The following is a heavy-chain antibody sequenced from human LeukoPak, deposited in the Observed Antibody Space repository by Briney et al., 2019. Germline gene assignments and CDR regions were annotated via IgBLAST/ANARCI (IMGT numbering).Heavy chain of an antibody. Sequence: GASVKVSCKASGYTFTSYYMHWVRQAPGQGLEWMGIINPSGGSTSYAQKFQGRVTMTRDMSTSTVYMELSSLRSEDTAVYYCARPSYQSYSYGYYFDYWGQGTLVTVSS. J-gene: IGHJ4*02. D-gene: IGHD5-18*01. V-gene: IGHV1-46*01. CDR3: ARPSYQSYSYGYYFDY. CDR2: INPSGGST. CDR1: GYTFTSYY.